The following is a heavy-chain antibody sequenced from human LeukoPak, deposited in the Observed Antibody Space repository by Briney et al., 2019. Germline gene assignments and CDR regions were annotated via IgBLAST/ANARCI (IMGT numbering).Heavy chain of an antibody. CDR2: IYYSGST. CDR1: GGSISSYY. Sequence: SETLSLTCTVSGGSISSYYWSWIRQPPGKGLEWVGYIYYSGSTNYKSSLKSRVTISVDTSKNQFSLKLSSVTAADTAVYYCARTTEGGYSYGYFYYYYMDVWGKGTTVTISS. J-gene: IGHJ6*03. CDR3: ARTTEGGYSYGYFYYYYMDV. D-gene: IGHD5-18*01. V-gene: IGHV4-59*01.